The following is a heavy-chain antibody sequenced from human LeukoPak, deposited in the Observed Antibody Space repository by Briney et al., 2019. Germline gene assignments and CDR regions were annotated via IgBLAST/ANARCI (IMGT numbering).Heavy chain of an antibody. D-gene: IGHD2-15*01. Sequence: GESLKISCKGSGYSFTSYWIGWVRQMPGKGLEWMGIIYPGDSDTRYSPSFQGQVTISADKSISNAYLQWSSLKASDTAMYYCARPCSGGSCYSSYDAFDIWGQGTMVTVSS. J-gene: IGHJ3*02. CDR2: IYPGDSDT. CDR1: GYSFTSYW. CDR3: ARPCSGGSCYSSYDAFDI. V-gene: IGHV5-51*01.